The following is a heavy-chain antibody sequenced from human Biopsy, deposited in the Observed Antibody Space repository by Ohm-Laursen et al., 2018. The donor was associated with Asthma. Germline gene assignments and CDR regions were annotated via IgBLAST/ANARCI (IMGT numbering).Heavy chain of an antibody. J-gene: IGHJ6*02. CDR1: GGTFSSYA. Sequence: GVSVKVSCKASGGTFSSYAISWVRQAPGQGLEWMGGIIPIFGTANYAQKFQGRVTITADESTSTAYMELSSLRSEDTAVYYCARDPHNSYLASLRTRFNYYYYGMDVWGQGTTVTVSS. CDR2: IIPIFGTA. V-gene: IGHV1-69*13. CDR3: ARDPHNSYLASLRTRFNYYYYGMDV. D-gene: IGHD1-7*01.